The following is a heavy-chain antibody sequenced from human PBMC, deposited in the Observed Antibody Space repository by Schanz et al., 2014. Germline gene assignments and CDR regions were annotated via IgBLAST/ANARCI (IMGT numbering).Heavy chain of an antibody. Sequence: EVQLVESGGGLIQPGGSLRLSCAASGFGFSSYSMNWVRQAPGKGLEWVSAISGSGGSTYYADSVKGRFTISRDNAENTLFLQMNSLRVEDTAVYYCARPALWCGDNCFDPWGQGTLVTVSS. V-gene: IGHV3-23*04. D-gene: IGHD3-10*01. CDR1: GFGFSSYS. CDR2: ISGSGGST. CDR3: ARPALWCGDNCFDP. J-gene: IGHJ5*02.